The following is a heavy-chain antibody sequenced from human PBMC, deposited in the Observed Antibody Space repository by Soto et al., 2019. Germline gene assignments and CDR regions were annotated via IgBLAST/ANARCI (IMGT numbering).Heavy chain of an antibody. CDR3: ARIYYGSGSNDFLDY. J-gene: IGHJ4*02. CDR1: GYSFTSYW. Sequence: EVQLVQSGAEVKKPGESLKISCKGSGYSFTSYWIGWVRQMPGKGLEWMGIIYPGDSDTRYSPSFQGQVTISADKSISPAYLQWSSLKASDTAMYYCARIYYGSGSNDFLDYWGQGTLVTVSS. CDR2: IYPGDSDT. D-gene: IGHD3-10*01. V-gene: IGHV5-51*03.